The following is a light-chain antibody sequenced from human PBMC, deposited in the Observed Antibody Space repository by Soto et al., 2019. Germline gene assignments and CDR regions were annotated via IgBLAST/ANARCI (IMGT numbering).Light chain of an antibody. CDR3: QQAASCPIT. J-gene: IGKJ5*01. V-gene: IGKV1-12*01. CDR2: TGS. CDR1: QGIKNW. Sequence: IHMTQSPSYVSASVGDRVTITCRASQGIKNWLAWYQQKPGKAPNLLIHTGSSLQSGVPSRFSGSGSGTDFTLTINRLQPEDFATYYCQQAASCPITFGQGTRLEI.